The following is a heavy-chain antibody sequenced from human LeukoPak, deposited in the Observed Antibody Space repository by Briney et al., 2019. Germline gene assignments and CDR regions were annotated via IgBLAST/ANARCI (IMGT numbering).Heavy chain of an antibody. D-gene: IGHD2-2*01. V-gene: IGHV4-61*02. CDR3: ARERRYCSSTSCYHFDY. Sequence: SETLSLTCTVSGGSISSGSYYWSWIRQPAGKGLEWIGRIYTSGSTNYNPSLKSRVTISVDTSKNQFSLKLSSVTAADTAVYYCARERRYCSSTSCYHFDYWGQGTLVTVSS. CDR1: GGSISSGSYY. CDR2: IYTSGST. J-gene: IGHJ4*02.